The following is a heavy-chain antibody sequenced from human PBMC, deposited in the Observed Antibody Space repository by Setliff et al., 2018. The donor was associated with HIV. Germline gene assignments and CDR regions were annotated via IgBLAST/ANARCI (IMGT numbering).Heavy chain of an antibody. J-gene: IGHJ4*02. CDR2: INRYGPTI. D-gene: IGHD6-13*01. CDR1: GFNFGSYS. Sequence: GASVKVSCAASGFNFGSYSLNWVRQAPGKGMEWVSYINRYGPTIYYADSVKGRFTISRDDAKNSLYLHMDSLRAEDTAVYYCARSQHSSSLRYFDYWGQGTLVTVSS. CDR3: ARSQHSSSLRYFDY. V-gene: IGHV3-48*01.